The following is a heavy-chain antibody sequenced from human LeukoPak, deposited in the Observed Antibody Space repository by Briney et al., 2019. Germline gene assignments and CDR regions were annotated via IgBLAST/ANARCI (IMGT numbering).Heavy chain of an antibody. CDR3: ARDREMDTYYDFWSGYPGLDY. Sequence: GGALRLSCAASGFTFSSYWMSWVRQAPGKGLEWVANIKQDGSEKYYVDSVKGRFTISRDNAKNSLYLKMNSLRVEETAVYYCARDREMDTYYDFWSGYPGLDYWGQGTLVTVSS. V-gene: IGHV3-7*01. CDR2: IKQDGSEK. J-gene: IGHJ4*02. CDR1: GFTFSSYW. D-gene: IGHD3-3*01.